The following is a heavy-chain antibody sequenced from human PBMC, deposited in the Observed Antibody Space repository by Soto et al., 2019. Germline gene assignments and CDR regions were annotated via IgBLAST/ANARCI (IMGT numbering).Heavy chain of an antibody. CDR2: IQSKTDGGTS. V-gene: IGHV3-15*01. CDR3: TTAGHYYASVYFDY. CDR1: GFTFSRAW. J-gene: IGHJ4*02. D-gene: IGHD3-10*01. Sequence: GGSLRLSCAASGFTFSRAWMSWVRQAPGKGLEWVGRIQSKTDGGTSDYAAPVKGRFTISRDDSKNTLYLQMNSLKTEDTAVYYCTTAGHYYASVYFDYWGRGTLVTVSS.